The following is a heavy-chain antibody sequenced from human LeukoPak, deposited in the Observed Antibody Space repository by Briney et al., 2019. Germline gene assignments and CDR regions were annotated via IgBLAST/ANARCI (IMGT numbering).Heavy chain of an antibody. D-gene: IGHD6-19*01. CDR1: GFTFSSYA. V-gene: IGHV3-30-3*01. J-gene: IGHJ4*02. CDR3: ARDSLKYSSGWYTIDY. Sequence: GGSLRLSCAASGFTFSSYAMHWVRQAPGMGLEWVAVISYVGSNKYYADSVKGRFTISRDNSKNTLYLQMNSLRAEDTAVYYCARDSLKYSSGWYTIDYWGQGTLVTVSS. CDR2: ISYVGSNK.